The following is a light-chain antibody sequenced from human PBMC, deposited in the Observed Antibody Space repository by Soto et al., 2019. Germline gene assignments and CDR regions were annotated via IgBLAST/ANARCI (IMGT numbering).Light chain of an antibody. CDR1: SSNIGSNT. CDR3: AAWDDSLNGYV. V-gene: IGLV1-44*01. CDR2: SNN. Sequence: QSVLTQPHSASGTPGQRVTLSCSGRSSNIGSNTVNWYQQLPGTAPKLLIYSNNQRPSGVPDRFSGSKSGTSASLAISGLQAEDEADYYCAAWDDSLNGYVFGTGTKLTVL. J-gene: IGLJ1*01.